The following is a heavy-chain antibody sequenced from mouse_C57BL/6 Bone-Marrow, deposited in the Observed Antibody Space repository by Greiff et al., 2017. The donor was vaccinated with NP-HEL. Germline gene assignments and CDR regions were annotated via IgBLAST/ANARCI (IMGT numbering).Heavy chain of an antibody. CDR1: GYTFTSYG. D-gene: IGHD2-4*01. CDR3: ASPQLRRGFAY. V-gene: IGHV1-81*01. J-gene: IGHJ3*01. Sequence: VQLVESGAELARPGASVKLSCKASGYTFTSYGISWVKQRTGQGLEWIGEIYPRSGNTYYNEKFKGKATLTADKSSSTAYMELRSLTSEDSAVYFCASPQLRRGFAYWGQGTLVTVSA. CDR2: IYPRSGNT.